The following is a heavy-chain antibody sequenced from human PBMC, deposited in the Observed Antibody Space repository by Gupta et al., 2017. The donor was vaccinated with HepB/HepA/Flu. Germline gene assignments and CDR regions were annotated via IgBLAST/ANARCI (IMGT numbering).Heavy chain of an antibody. CDR1: GFTFSFYE. Sequence: EVQLVESGGGLVQLGGSLRLSCAASGFTFSFYEMNWVRQAPGKGLEWVAYISSSGSTISYADSVKGRFTISGDNAKNSLYLQMHSLRAEDTAVYYCARIPLDFDFWGQGTLVTVSS. CDR2: ISSSGSTI. D-gene: IGHD2-21*01. V-gene: IGHV3-48*03. CDR3: ARIPLDFDF. J-gene: IGHJ4*02.